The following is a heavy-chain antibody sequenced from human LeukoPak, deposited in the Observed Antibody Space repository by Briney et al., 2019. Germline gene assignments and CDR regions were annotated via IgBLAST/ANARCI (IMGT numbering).Heavy chain of an antibody. D-gene: IGHD5-18*01. CDR1: GYTFTSYG. CDR2: INTYNVST. CDR3: ARDSRRGYSYGYDY. Sequence: ASVKVSCKASGYTFTSYGVSWVRQAPGQGLEWMGWINTYNVSTNYAQKFQGRVTLTTDASTSTAYMELRSLRSDDTAVYYCARDSRRGYSYGYDYWGQGTLVTVSS. J-gene: IGHJ4*02. V-gene: IGHV1-18*01.